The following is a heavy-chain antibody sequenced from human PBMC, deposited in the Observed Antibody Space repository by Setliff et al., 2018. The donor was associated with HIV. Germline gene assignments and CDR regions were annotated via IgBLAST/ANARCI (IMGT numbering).Heavy chain of an antibody. Sequence: SETLSLTCLVSGDSMIPHYWSWIRQPPGRGLEWIGYISNYGSPSYSPSLESRVTILLDTSKNQFSLRLSSVTAADTAVYYCARRLVATIFTSYFDLWGRGTLVTVSS. CDR1: GDSMIPHY. V-gene: IGHV4-59*11. D-gene: IGHD5-12*01. CDR3: ARRLVATIFTSYFDL. J-gene: IGHJ2*01. CDR2: ISNYGSP.